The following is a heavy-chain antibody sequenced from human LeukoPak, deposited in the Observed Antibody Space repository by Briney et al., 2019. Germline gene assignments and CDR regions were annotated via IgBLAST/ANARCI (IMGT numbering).Heavy chain of an antibody. CDR1: GFTFSSYS. J-gene: IGHJ3*02. D-gene: IGHD3-22*01. Sequence: GGSLRLSCAASGFTFSSYSMNWVRQAPGKGLEWVSSISSSSSYIYYADSVKGRFTISRDNAKNSLYLQMNSLRAEDTAVYYCARTHYDSSGYYYVGGAFDIWGQGTMVTVSS. CDR3: ARTHYDSSGYYYVGGAFDI. CDR2: ISSSSSYI. V-gene: IGHV3-21*01.